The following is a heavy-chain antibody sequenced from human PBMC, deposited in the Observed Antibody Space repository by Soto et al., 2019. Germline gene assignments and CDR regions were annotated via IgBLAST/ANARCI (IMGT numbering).Heavy chain of an antibody. J-gene: IGHJ5*01. CDR2: VNHSGEA. D-gene: IGHD3-10*01. V-gene: IGHV4-34*01. CDR3: TLAERFPRPWFDS. Sequence: SETLSLTCGVYGGSFSNYYWIWVRQPPGKGLEWIGEVNHSGEATYNPSLQSRVTISLDTSNNHFSLKMTSLTAADTALYFCTLAERFPRPWFDSWGQGTQVTVSS. CDR1: GGSFSNYY.